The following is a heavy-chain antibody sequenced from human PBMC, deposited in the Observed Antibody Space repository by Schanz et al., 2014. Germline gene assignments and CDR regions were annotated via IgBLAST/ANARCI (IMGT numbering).Heavy chain of an antibody. J-gene: IGHJ6*02. CDR1: GFTFTNYA. D-gene: IGHD6-19*01. V-gene: IGHV3-33*06. CDR3: AKDVRPVANTVHFYYMDV. Sequence: VQLLDSGGGLVQPGGSLRLSCAASGFTFTNYAMTWVRQAPGKGLEWLAVIWFDGTNKYNADSVKGRFTISRDNSKNTLYLLMNSLRAEDTAVYYCAKDVRPVANTVHFYYMDVWGQGTTVTVSS. CDR2: IWFDGTNK.